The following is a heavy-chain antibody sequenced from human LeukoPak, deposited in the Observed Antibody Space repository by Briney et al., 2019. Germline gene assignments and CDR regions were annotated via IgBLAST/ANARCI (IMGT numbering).Heavy chain of an antibody. V-gene: IGHV3-23*01. CDR1: GFTFSSYA. CDR2: ISGSVGST. CDR3: AKGTDIAVAGTAYYYYGMDV. Sequence: GGSPRLSCAASGFTFSSYAMSWVPQAPGKGLEWVSAISGSVGSTYYADSVKGRFTISRDNSKNTLNLQMNSLRAEDTAVYYCAKGTDIAVAGTAYYYYGMDVWGQGTTVTVSS. D-gene: IGHD6-19*01. J-gene: IGHJ6*02.